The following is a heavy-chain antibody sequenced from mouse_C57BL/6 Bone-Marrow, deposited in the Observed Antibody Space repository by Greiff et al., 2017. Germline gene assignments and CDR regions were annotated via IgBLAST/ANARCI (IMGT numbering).Heavy chain of an antibody. V-gene: IGHV1-81*01. J-gene: IGHJ2*01. Sequence: QVQLQQSGAELARPGASVKLSCKASGYTFTSYGISWVKQRTGQGLEWSGEIYPRSGNTYYNEKFKGKATLTADKASSTAYMELRSLTSEDSAVYFCALLMGYYFYFDYWGQGTTLTVSS. CDR1: GYTFTSYG. CDR3: ALLMGYYFYFDY. D-gene: IGHD2-3*01. CDR2: IYPRSGNT.